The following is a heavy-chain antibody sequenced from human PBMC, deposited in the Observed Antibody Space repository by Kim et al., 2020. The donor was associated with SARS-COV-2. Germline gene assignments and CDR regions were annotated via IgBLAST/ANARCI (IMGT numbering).Heavy chain of an antibody. CDR2: IYYSGST. Sequence: SETLSLTCTVSGGSISSYYWSWIRQPPGKGLEWIGYIYYSGSTNYNPSLKSRVTISVDTSKNQFSLKLSSVTAADTAGYYCARFQHDFWSGFYRFDYYYGMDVWGQGSTVTLSS. D-gene: IGHD3-3*01. V-gene: IGHV4-59*01. J-gene: IGHJ6*02. CDR1: GGSISSYY. CDR3: ARFQHDFWSGFYRFDYYYGMDV.